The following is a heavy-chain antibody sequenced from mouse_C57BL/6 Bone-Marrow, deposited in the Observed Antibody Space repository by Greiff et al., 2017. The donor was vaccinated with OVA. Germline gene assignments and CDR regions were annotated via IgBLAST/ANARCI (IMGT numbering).Heavy chain of an antibody. D-gene: IGHD2-4*01. CDR3: ARIYYDYGYAMDY. CDR1: GYAFSSSW. Sequence: QVQLQQSGPELVKPGASAKISCKASGYAFSSSWMNWVKQRPGKGLEWIGRIYPGDGDTNYNGKFKGKATLTADKSSSTAYMQLSSLTSEDSAVYFCARIYYDYGYAMDYWGQGTSVTVSS. V-gene: IGHV1-82*01. CDR2: IYPGDGDT. J-gene: IGHJ4*01.